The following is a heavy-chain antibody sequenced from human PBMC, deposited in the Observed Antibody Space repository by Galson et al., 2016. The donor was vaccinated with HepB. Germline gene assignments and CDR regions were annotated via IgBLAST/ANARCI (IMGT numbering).Heavy chain of an antibody. V-gene: IGHV4-39*01. J-gene: IGHJ4*02. D-gene: IGHD1-7*01. CDR1: GASVSSHY. CDR3: ARHWNYAVSGDFFDS. Sequence: SETLSLTCTVSGASVSSHYWGWVRQSPGKGLEWIASIYYTGATYDNPSLRSRITISVDPSKNQLSLRLRSVTATDTAVYYCARHWNYAVSGDFFDSWGQGTLVSVTS. CDR2: IYYTGAT.